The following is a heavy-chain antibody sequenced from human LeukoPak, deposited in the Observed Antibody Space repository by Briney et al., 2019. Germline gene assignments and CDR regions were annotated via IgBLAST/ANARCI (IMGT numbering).Heavy chain of an antibody. CDR1: GFTFRSYA. CDR2: ILYDGSNK. CDR3: ARDGDGSGWYSGGFDI. V-gene: IGHV3-30*04. D-gene: IGHD6-19*01. Sequence: GGSLRLSCAASGFTFRSYAMRWVRQAPGKGLEWVAVILYDGSNKDYADSVKGRFTISRDNSKNTLFLQMNSLRAEDTAVYYCARDGDGSGWYSGGFDIWGQGTMVTVSS. J-gene: IGHJ3*02.